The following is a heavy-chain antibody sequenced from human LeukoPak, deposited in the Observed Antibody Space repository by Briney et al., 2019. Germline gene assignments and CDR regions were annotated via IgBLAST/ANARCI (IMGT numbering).Heavy chain of an antibody. Sequence: SETLSLTCTVSGGSISSYYWSWIRQPPGKGLEWIGYIYYSGNTNYNPSLKSRVTISVDTSKNQSSLKLSSVTAADTAVYYCASGWLPHYFDYWGQGTLVTVSS. CDR2: IYYSGNT. CDR1: GGSISSYY. J-gene: IGHJ4*02. D-gene: IGHD5-12*01. V-gene: IGHV4-59*01. CDR3: ASGWLPHYFDY.